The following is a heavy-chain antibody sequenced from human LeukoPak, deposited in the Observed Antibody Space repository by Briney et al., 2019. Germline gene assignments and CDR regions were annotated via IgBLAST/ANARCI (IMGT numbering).Heavy chain of an antibody. D-gene: IGHD3-22*01. CDR1: GGSISGYY. Sequence: SETLSLTCSVSGGSISGYYWSWIRQPPGKGLEWIGYIYYSGTTNYNPSLKSRVTISVDTPKNQFSLKLSSVTAADTAVYYCARLNYFDSSGYFEDDYWGQGTLVTVSS. V-gene: IGHV4-59*08. CDR3: ARLNYFDSSGYFEDDY. J-gene: IGHJ4*02. CDR2: IYYSGTT.